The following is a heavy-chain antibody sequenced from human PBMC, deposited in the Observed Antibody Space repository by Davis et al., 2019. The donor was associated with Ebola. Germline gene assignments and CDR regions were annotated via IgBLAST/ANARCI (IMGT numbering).Heavy chain of an antibody. J-gene: IGHJ6*02. CDR3: ARDRPYYAMDV. CDR2: INTNTGNP. CDR1: GYTFTSYP. Sequence: AASVKVSCKASGYTFTSYPMNWVRPAPGQGLEWMGWINTNTGNPTYAQGFTGRFVFSLDTSVTTAYLQISSLRAEDTAVYYCARDRPYYAMDVWGQGTTVTVSS. V-gene: IGHV7-4-1*02.